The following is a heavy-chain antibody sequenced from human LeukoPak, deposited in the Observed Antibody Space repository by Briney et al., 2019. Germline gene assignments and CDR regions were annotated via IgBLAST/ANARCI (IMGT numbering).Heavy chain of an antibody. J-gene: IGHJ4*02. Sequence: GGSLRLSCAASGFTFSSYAMSWVRQAPGKGLEWVSAISGSGGSTYYADSVKGRFTISRDNSKNTLYPQMNSLRAEDTAVYYCAKVPSITMVRGVKYYFDYWGQGTLVTVSS. D-gene: IGHD3-10*01. CDR3: AKVPSITMVRGVKYYFDY. CDR2: ISGSGGST. CDR1: GFTFSSYA. V-gene: IGHV3-23*01.